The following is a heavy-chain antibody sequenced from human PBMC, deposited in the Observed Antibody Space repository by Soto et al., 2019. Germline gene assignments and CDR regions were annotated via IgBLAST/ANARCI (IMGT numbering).Heavy chain of an antibody. V-gene: IGHV4-30-4*01. CDR2: IYYSGST. CDR1: GGSISSGDYY. D-gene: IGHD6-6*01. CDR3: AREATISARLDS. Sequence: QVQLQESGPGLVKPSQTLSLTCTVPGGSISSGDYYWSWPRQPPGKGLEWIGYIYYSGSTYYNPSLKSRVTIAVDTSKDQFSLKLSSVNAADTAVYYCAREATISARLDSWGQGTLVTVSS. J-gene: IGHJ4*02.